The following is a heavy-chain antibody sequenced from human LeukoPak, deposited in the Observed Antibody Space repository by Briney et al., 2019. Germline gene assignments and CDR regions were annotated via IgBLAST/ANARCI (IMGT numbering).Heavy chain of an antibody. Sequence: ASVKVSCKASGYTFTSYDINWVRQATGQGPEWMGWMNPNSGNTGYAQKFQGRVTITRNTSISTAYMELSSLRSEDTAVYYCARGITMVRSFSAWFDPWGQGTLVTVSS. CDR3: ARGITMVRSFSAWFDP. CDR2: MNPNSGNT. D-gene: IGHD3-10*01. V-gene: IGHV1-8*03. CDR1: GYTFTSYD. J-gene: IGHJ5*02.